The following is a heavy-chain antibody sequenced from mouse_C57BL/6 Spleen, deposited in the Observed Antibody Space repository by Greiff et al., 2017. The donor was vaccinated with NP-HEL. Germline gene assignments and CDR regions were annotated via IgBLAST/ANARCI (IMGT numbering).Heavy chain of an antibody. Sequence: QVQLQQSGAELVRPGASVTLSCKASGYTFTDYEMHWVKQTPVHGLEWIGAIDPETGGTAYNQTFKGKAILTADKSSSTAYMELRSLTSEDSAVYYCTRGFYYYGSRYYFDYWGQGTTLTVSS. CDR1: GYTFTDYE. CDR2: IDPETGGT. D-gene: IGHD1-1*01. V-gene: IGHV1-15*01. CDR3: TRGFYYYGSRYYFDY. J-gene: IGHJ2*01.